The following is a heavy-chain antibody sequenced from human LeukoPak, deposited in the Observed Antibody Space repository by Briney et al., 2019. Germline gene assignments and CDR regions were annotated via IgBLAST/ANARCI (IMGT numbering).Heavy chain of an antibody. D-gene: IGHD6-13*01. CDR2: INNSGST. CDR1: AGSCSGDY. J-gene: IGHJ4*02. Sequence: PPETLSLTVAIYAGSCSGDYWSWIPQPPRKGLESVGEINNSGSTNYNPSPKSRVTISIHTSKNQCSLKLSSVTAADTAGYYWARGPYSSRHFDYWGQGTLVTVSS. CDR3: ARGPYSSRHFDY. V-gene: IGHV4-34*01.